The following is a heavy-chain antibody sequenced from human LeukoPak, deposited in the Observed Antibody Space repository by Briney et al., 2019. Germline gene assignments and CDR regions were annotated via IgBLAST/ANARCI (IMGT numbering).Heavy chain of an antibody. CDR1: GFIFDDYS. Sequence: GGSLRLSCAASGFIFDDYSMHWVRQAPGKGLEWVSLISRDGGGTYYPDSVKGRFTISRDNSRSSLFLQMHSLRTEDTAFYYCARAPSSGFLFDCWGQGTLVTVSS. J-gene: IGHJ4*02. D-gene: IGHD6-6*01. CDR3: ARAPSSGFLFDC. V-gene: IGHV3-43*02. CDR2: ISRDGGGT.